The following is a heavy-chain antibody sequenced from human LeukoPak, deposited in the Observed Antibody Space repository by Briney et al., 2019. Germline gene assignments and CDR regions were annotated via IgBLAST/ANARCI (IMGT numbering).Heavy chain of an antibody. Sequence: SQTLSLTCTVSGGSISSGGYYWSWIRQHPGKGLEWIGYIYYSGSTYYNPSLKSRVTLSVDTSKNQFSLKLSSVTAADTAVYYCARGEHYGDRADPWGQGTLVTVSS. CDR1: GGSISSGGYY. CDR2: IYYSGST. CDR3: ARGEHYGDRADP. D-gene: IGHD4-17*01. V-gene: IGHV4-31*03. J-gene: IGHJ5*02.